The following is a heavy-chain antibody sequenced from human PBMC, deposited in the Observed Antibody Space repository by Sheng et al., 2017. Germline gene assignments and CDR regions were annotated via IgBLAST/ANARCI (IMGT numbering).Heavy chain of an antibody. J-gene: IGHJ3*01. Sequence: EVQLLESGGALVQPGGSLRLSCAASGFTFINHALSWVRQAPGKGLEWVSAINGGGDRTYYADSVKGRFTVSRDTSENTLSLQMNNLRAEDTAVYYCARASNPWGIAAAGDDAFDLWGQGTMVTVSS. CDR3: ARASNPWGIAAAGDDAFDL. CDR2: INGGGDRT. CDR1: GFTFINHA. D-gene: IGHD6-13*01. V-gene: IGHV3-23*01.